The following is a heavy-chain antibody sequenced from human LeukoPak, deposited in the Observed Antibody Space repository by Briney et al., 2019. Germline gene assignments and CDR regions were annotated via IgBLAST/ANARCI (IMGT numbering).Heavy chain of an antibody. CDR3: VKDRTGTYTLGY. Sequence: GGSLRLSCAATGFTFSNYAIHWGRQAPGKGLEWVAFISDDGSRQHYADSVKGRFTISRDNSKNTLNLQMNSLRAEDTAVYYCVKDRTGTYTLGYWGQGTLVTVSS. CDR2: ISDDGSRQ. V-gene: IGHV3-30-3*01. CDR1: GFTFSNYA. D-gene: IGHD3-10*01. J-gene: IGHJ4*02.